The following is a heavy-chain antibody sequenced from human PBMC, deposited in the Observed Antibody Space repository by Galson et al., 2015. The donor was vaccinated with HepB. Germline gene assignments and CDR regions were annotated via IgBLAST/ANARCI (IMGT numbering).Heavy chain of an antibody. Sequence: SAKVSCKASGGTFSSYAISWVRQAPGQGLEWMGRIIPILGIANYAQKFQGRVTITADKSTSTAYMELSSLRSEDTAVYYCAREGIAVAAAWFDPWGQGTLVTVSS. CDR1: GGTFSSYA. CDR3: AREGIAVAAAWFDP. V-gene: IGHV1-69*04. CDR2: IIPILGIA. D-gene: IGHD6-19*01. J-gene: IGHJ5*02.